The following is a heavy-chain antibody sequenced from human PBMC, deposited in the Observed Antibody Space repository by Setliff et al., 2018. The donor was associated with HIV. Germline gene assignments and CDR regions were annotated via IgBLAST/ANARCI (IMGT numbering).Heavy chain of an antibody. D-gene: IGHD3-16*01. J-gene: IGHJ3*01. V-gene: IGHV1-69*06. Sequence: SVKVSCKASGGTFSTYGITWVRQAPGQGLEWMGGTIPVVGTPTYAQKFQGRVTIIADKSTSTAYMELRSLRSDDTAVYYCARDDGGYNYAEAFDVWGQGTMVTVSS. CDR3: ARDDGGYNYAEAFDV. CDR2: TIPVVGTP. CDR1: GGTFSTYG.